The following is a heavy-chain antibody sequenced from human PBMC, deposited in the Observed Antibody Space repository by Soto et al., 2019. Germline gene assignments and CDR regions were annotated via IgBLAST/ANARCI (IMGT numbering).Heavy chain of an antibody. CDR2: MWYDGSNQ. V-gene: IGHV3-33*01. CDR3: ARGRNYGGTSPYFYY. J-gene: IGHJ4*02. Sequence: QVQLVESGGGVVQPGESLRIACAASGFTFRSYAMHWVRQTPRKGLEWVAIMWYDGSNQYYADSVKGRFTISRDNSNSTLYLEMNSLRVEDTAVYYCARGRNYGGTSPYFYYWGQGVLVTVSS. CDR1: GFTFRSYA. D-gene: IGHD4-17*01.